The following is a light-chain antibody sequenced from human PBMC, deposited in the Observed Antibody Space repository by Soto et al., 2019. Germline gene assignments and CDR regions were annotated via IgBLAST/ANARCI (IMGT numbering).Light chain of an antibody. CDR3: QKYNSAPRT. Sequence: DTQMTQSPSSLSASVGDRVTITCRASQGISNYLVWYQQKPGKVPKLLIYGASTLQSGVPSRFSGSGSGTDFTLTISSLQPEDVATYYCQKYNSAPRTFGQGTKLEIK. CDR2: GAS. CDR1: QGISNY. V-gene: IGKV1-27*01. J-gene: IGKJ2*01.